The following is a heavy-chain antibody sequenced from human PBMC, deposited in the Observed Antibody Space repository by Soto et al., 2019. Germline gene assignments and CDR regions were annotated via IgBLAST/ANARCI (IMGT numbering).Heavy chain of an antibody. CDR2: VSADGDMT. V-gene: IGHV3-23*01. Sequence: VQLLESGGHLVQPGGSLRLSCAASGFTFSSYAMSWVRQAPGKGLEWVSSVSADGDMTYYSDSVKGRFTISRDNSNNALFLQMNSLRIEDTALYYCARGDRGGSGSPASYYYSGLDVWGQGTTVTVS. CDR1: GFTFSSYA. D-gene: IGHD3-10*01. J-gene: IGHJ6*02. CDR3: ARGDRGGSGSPASYYYSGLDV.